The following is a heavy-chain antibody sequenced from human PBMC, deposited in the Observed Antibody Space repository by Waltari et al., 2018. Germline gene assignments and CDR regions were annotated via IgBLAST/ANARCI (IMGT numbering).Heavy chain of an antibody. CDR1: GFTFSNYA. CDR2: ISVSDDS. Sequence: EVQLAESGGGLVQPGGSLRLSCAASGFTFSNYAMNWVRQAPGKGLEWVSAISVSDDSYYADSVRGRFTISRDNSKNTLFLQMNSLRAEDTAVYYCASRYGWPSNDYWGQGTLVTVSS. J-gene: IGHJ4*02. CDR3: ASRYGWPSNDY. V-gene: IGHV3-23*04. D-gene: IGHD5-18*01.